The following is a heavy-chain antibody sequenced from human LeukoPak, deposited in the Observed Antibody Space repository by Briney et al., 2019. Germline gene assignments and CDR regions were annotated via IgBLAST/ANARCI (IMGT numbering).Heavy chain of an antibody. D-gene: IGHD5-12*01. CDR2: IGTAGDT. Sequence: GGSLRLSCAASGFTFSSYDMHWVRQATGKGLEWVSAIGTAGDTYYPGSVKGRFTISRENAKNSLYLQMNSLRAGDTAVYYCARGRDIVPDFDYWGQGTVDTVSS. CDR1: GFTFSSYD. J-gene: IGHJ4*02. CDR3: ARGRDIVPDFDY. V-gene: IGHV3-13*04.